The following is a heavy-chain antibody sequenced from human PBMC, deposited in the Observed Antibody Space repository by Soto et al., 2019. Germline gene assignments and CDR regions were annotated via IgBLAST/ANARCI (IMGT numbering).Heavy chain of an antibody. D-gene: IGHD2-15*01. Sequence: QVQLVESGGGVVQPGRSLRLSCAASGFTFSSYAMYWVRQAPGKGLEWVAVISYDGNNKYYADSVKGRFTISRDNSKXPXXXQXYSLRAEDTAVYYCARAECDGGSCYTLVGLRYGMDVWGQGTTVTVSS. CDR1: GFTFSSYA. J-gene: IGHJ6*02. V-gene: IGHV3-30-3*01. CDR3: ARAECDGGSCYTLVGLRYGMDV. CDR2: ISYDGNNK.